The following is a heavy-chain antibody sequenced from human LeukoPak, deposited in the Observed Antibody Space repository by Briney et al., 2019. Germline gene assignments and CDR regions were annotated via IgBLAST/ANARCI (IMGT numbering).Heavy chain of an antibody. V-gene: IGHV3-30*03. J-gene: IGHJ4*02. CDR2: IGYDGGSI. CDR3: ARVFYSSGYGYYLDY. D-gene: IGHD3-22*01. Sequence: PGGSLRLSCAASGFTFGSYAMSWVRQAPGKGLEWLAGIGYDGGSIYYGDSVKGRIAISRDNSKNILYLQMSSLRPEDTAVYFCARVFYSSGYGYYLDYWGQGTLVTVSS. CDR1: GFTFGSYA.